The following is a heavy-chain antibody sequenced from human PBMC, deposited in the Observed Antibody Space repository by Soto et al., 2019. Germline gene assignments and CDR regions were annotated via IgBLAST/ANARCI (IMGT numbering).Heavy chain of an antibody. CDR3: DRKGGDY. Sequence: QVQLVQSGAEVKKPGASVKVSCKASGYAFTSYIIHWVRQAPGQGLEWMGIINPSGGNTNYAQTFQGRVTMTRDTSTSTVYMELSSLRSEDTAVYYCDRKGGDYWGQGTLVTVSS. CDR1: GYAFTSYI. J-gene: IGHJ4*02. V-gene: IGHV1-46*03. D-gene: IGHD3-16*01. CDR2: INPSGGNT.